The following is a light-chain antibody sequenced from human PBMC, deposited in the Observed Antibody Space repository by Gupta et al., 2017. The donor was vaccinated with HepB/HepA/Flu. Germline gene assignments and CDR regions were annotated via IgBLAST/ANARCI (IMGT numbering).Light chain of an antibody. J-gene: IGLJ2*01. V-gene: IGLV4-60*03. CDR1: SGYSHYR. CDR3: ETWDSNILV. Sequence: THSSSASASLGSSVKLTCTLSSGYSHYRFGWHQQQPGKAPRFLMKVESSGRYNKGSGIPYCFSGSSSAAACYLTIANLQSEDEADYYCETWDSNILVFGGGTKLTVL. CDR2: VESSGRY.